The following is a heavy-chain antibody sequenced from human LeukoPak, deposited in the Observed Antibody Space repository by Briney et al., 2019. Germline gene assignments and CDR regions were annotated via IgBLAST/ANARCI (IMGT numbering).Heavy chain of an antibody. J-gene: IGHJ4*02. CDR1: GYTFTSYD. CDR2: MNPNSGNT. D-gene: IGHD6-6*01. V-gene: IGHV1-8*03. CDR3: ARGGSSSTLDY. Sequence: ASVRLSCKASGYTFTSYDINCVRQATGQGLGWRGWMNPNSGNTGYAQKFQGRVTITRNTSISTAYMELSSLRSEDTAVYYCARGGSSSTLDYWGQGTLVTVSS.